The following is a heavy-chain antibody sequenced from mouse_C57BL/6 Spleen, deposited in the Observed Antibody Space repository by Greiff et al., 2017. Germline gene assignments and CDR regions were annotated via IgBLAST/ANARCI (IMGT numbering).Heavy chain of an antibody. CDR3: ARYDEDYYAMDY. Sequence: EVQVVESGGGLVQPGGSLSLSCAASGFTFTDYYMSWVRQPPGKALEWLGFIRNKANGYTTAYSASVKGRFTISRDNSQSILYLQMNALGAEDSATYYCARYDEDYYAMDYWGQGTSVTVSS. J-gene: IGHJ4*01. V-gene: IGHV7-3*01. CDR2: IRNKANGYTT. CDR1: GFTFTDYY.